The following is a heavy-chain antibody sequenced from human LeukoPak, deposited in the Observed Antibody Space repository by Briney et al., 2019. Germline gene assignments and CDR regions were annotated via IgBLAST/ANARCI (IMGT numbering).Heavy chain of an antibody. CDR2: ICWNSGSI. V-gene: IGHV3-9*01. Sequence: GRSLRLSCAASGFTFDDYTMHWVRQAPGKGLEWVSGICWNSGSIGYADSVKGRFTISRNNAKNSLYLQMNSLRAEDTALYYCAKDNTGSSWYNYYYGMDVWGQGTTVTVSS. J-gene: IGHJ6*02. CDR1: GFTFDDYT. CDR3: AKDNTGSSWYNYYYGMDV. D-gene: IGHD6-13*01.